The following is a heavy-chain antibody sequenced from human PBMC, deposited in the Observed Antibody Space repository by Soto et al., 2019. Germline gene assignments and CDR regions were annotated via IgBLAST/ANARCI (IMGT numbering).Heavy chain of an antibody. CDR1: GYSFTGYY. CDR2: IIPHSGET. D-gene: IGHD3-10*01. J-gene: IGHJ4*02. CDR3: ARATDVFTSGAQNL. V-gene: IGHV1-2*02. Sequence: QVQLVQSGAEVKRPGASVKVSCKASGYSFTGYYMHWVRQAPGQGLEWMGWIIPHSGETNYAQKFQARVTLTRDTSISTAYMQLSGLTSDDTAVYYCARATDVFTSGAQNLWGEGTLVTVSS.